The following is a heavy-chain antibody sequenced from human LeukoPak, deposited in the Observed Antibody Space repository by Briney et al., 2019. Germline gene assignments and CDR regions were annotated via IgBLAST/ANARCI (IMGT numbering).Heavy chain of an antibody. D-gene: IGHD5/OR15-5a*01. CDR3: ATARDRNSVYSSLDY. V-gene: IGHV1-2*02. J-gene: IGHJ4*02. CDR1: GYIFTGYY. Sequence: GASVKVSCKASGYIFTGYYMHWVRQAPGQGVEWMGWINPNSGGTNYAQKFQGRVTMTRDTSISTAYMELSSLRSDDTAVYYCATARDRNSVYSSLDYWGQGTLVTVSS. CDR2: INPNSGGT.